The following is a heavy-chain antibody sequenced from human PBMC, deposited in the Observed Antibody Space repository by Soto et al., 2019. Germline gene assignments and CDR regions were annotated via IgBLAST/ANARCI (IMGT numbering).Heavy chain of an antibody. J-gene: IGHJ4*02. D-gene: IGHD6-13*01. CDR2: IFYSGST. CDR1: GDSLSGYY. Sequence: SETLSLTCTVSGDSLSGYYWNWIRQPPGKGPEWIGNIFYSGSTNHNPSHKSRVTISVDTSKKQFSLKLSSVTAAVTAVYYCARHSGSSWYAPFDYWGQGTLVTVSS. V-gene: IGHV4-59*08. CDR3: ARHSGSSWYAPFDY.